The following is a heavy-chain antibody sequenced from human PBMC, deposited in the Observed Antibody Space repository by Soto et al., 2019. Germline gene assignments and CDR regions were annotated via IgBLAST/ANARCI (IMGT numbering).Heavy chain of an antibody. J-gene: IGHJ4*02. Sequence: GGSLRLSCEASGFPFNNYNMNWVRQAPGQGLEWVSYISSSSSTIYYADSVKGRFTVSRDNARNSLYLQMNSLRDEDTAIYYCARDKQGYGNTMCDYWGQGILVTVSS. CDR1: GFPFNNYN. CDR3: ARDKQGYGNTMCDY. D-gene: IGHD5-12*01. CDR2: ISSSSSTI. V-gene: IGHV3-48*02.